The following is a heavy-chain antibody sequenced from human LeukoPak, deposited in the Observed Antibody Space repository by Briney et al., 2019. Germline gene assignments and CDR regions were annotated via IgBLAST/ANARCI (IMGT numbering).Heavy chain of an antibody. CDR1: GFTLSSCG. V-gene: IGHV3-30*18. D-gene: IGHD3-10*02. CDR3: SELGITMIGGV. Sequence: PGGSLRLSCAASGFTLSSCGTHWVRQAPGKGLEWVAVISYDGSNKYYADFVKGRFTISRDNAKNSLYLQMNSLRAEDTAVYYCSELGITMIGGVWGKGTTVTISS. J-gene: IGHJ6*04. CDR2: ISYDGSNK.